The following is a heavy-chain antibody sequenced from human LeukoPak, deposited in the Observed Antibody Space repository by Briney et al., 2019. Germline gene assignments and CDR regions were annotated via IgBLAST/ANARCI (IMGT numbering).Heavy chain of an antibody. V-gene: IGHV3-23*01. D-gene: IGHD3-10*01. Sequence: ETLSLTCAVYGGSFSGYYWSWIRQPPGKGLEWASHISGSGGSTKYSGSVKGRFTISRDNSKNTLYLQINSLRADDTAVYYCAKDQNPHSYGSGSYAPFDYWGQGTLVTVSS. CDR2: ISGSGGST. CDR1: GGSFSGYY. CDR3: AKDQNPHSYGSGSYAPFDY. J-gene: IGHJ4*02.